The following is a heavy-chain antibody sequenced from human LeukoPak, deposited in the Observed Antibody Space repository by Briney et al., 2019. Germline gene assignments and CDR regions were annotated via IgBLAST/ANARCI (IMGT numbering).Heavy chain of an antibody. CDR3: ATRDETRTRMFPPDS. D-gene: IGHD5-24*01. CDR1: GVSVSSNNW. CDR2: IHYSGDI. Sequence: RTSETLSLTCAVSGVSVSSNNWWTWVRQPPGKGLEWIGEIHYSGDIKYTPSLKTRVTLSIDTSRNHLSLTLNSVTVADTAVYYCATRDETRTRMFPPDSWGQGTRVTVSS. J-gene: IGHJ4*02. V-gene: IGHV4-4*02.